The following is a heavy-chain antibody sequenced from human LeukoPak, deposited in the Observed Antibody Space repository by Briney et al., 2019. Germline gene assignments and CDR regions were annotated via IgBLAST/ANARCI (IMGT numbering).Heavy chain of an antibody. CDR3: ARATTTVTHTVDY. V-gene: IGHV3-23*01. Sequence: PGGTLRLSCVGSGYTFTTYGMSWVRQAPGKGLEWVSGLDNNGDNTYYADSVKGRFTISRDNSKNTLYLQMGSLRAEDMAVYYCARATTTVTHTVDYWGQGTLVTVSS. D-gene: IGHD4-17*01. CDR2: LDNNGDNT. CDR1: GYTFTTYG. J-gene: IGHJ4*02.